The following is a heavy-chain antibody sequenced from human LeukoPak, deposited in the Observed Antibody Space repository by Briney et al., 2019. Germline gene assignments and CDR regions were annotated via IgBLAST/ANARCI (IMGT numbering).Heavy chain of an antibody. CDR2: IDPSGGGT. CDR1: GYTFTSYY. D-gene: IGHD6-19*01. CDR3: ARDRGYSSEEGFDY. Sequence: GASVKVSCKASGYTFTSYYVHWVRQAPGQGLEWMGGIDPSGGGTSYAQKFQGRVTMTMDTSTNTVYMELSSLRSEDTAVYYCARDRGYSSEEGFDYWGQGTLVTVSS. V-gene: IGHV1-46*01. J-gene: IGHJ4*02.